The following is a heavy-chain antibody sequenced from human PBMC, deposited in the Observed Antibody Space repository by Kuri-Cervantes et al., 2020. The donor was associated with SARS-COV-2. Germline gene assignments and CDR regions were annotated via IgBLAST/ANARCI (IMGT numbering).Heavy chain of an antibody. D-gene: IGHD2-2*01. CDR3: ARVHVGVVPAAMGMGYYYYYDMDV. CDR1: SGSIGSGDYY. J-gene: IGHJ6*02. V-gene: IGHV4-30-4*01. Sequence: SETMSLTCIVYSGSIGSGDYYWSWIRQPPGKGLEWIGYIYYSGSNYYNPSLKSRVTISVDTSKNQFSLKLSSVTAADTAVYYCARVHVGVVPAAMGMGYYYYYDMDVWGQGTTVTVSS. CDR2: IYYSGSN.